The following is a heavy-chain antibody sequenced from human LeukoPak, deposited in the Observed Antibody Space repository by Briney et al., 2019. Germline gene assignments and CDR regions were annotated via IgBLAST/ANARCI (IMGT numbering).Heavy chain of an antibody. V-gene: IGHV4-30-2*01. CDR3: ARHTYYYDTDY. CDR1: GGSISSGGYS. CDR2: IYHSGST. J-gene: IGHJ4*02. Sequence: SETLSLTCAVSGGSISSGGYSWSWIRQPPGKGLEWIGYIYHSGSTYYNPSLKSRVTISVDRSKNQFSLKLSSVTAADTAVYYCARHTYYYDTDYWGQGTLVTVSS. D-gene: IGHD3-22*01.